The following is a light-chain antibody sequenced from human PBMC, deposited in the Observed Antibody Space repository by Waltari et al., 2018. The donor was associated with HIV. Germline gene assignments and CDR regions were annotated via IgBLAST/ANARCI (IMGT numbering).Light chain of an antibody. V-gene: IGLV2-8*01. Sequence: QSALTQPPSASGSPGQSVAISCTGSRNDIGTYNLASWYQHHPGKAPKLLIYDVTRRPPGIPDRFSGTKSGYTASLTVSDLQVEDEADYYCVSYTEKDTFLLFGGGTKLAV. J-gene: IGLJ2*01. CDR1: RNDIGTYNL. CDR2: DVT. CDR3: VSYTEKDTFLL.